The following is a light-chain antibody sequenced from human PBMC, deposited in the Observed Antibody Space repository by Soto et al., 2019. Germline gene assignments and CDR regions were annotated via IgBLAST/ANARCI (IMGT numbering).Light chain of an antibody. CDR3: QQYRSYSWT. J-gene: IGKJ1*01. V-gene: IGKV1-5*03. Sequence: DIQMTQSPSTLSASVGDRVTITCRASQSISSWLAWYQEKPGKAPKLLIYKASTLESGVPSRFSGSVSGTEFTLSISSLQPDDFATYYCQQYRSYSWTFGQGTKVEI. CDR2: KAS. CDR1: QSISSW.